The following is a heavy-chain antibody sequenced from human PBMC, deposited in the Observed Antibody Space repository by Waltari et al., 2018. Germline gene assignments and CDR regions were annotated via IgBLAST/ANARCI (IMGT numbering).Heavy chain of an antibody. CDR2: IYYSGST. CDR3: ARVGSSSFGYYYYYMDV. D-gene: IGHD6-6*01. CDR1: GGSISSYY. Sequence: QVQLQESGPGLVKPSETLSLTCTVSGGSISSYYWSWIRQPPGKGLEWIGYIYYSGSTNYKPSLKSRVTISVDTSKNQFSLKLSSVTAADTAVYYCARVGSSSFGYYYYYMDVWGKGTTVTVSS. J-gene: IGHJ6*03. V-gene: IGHV4-59*01.